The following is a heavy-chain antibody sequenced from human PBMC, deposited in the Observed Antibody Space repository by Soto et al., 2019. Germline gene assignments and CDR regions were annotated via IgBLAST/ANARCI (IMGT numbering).Heavy chain of an antibody. J-gene: IGHJ4*02. D-gene: IGHD2-15*01. Sequence: EVQLLESGGGLVQPGGSLRLSCAASGFTFSSYAMSWVRQAPGKGLEWVSAISGSGGSTYYADSVKGRFTISRDNSKKPRNRQRTSLRPKDTAEYYCAKDLAPSGDKAGGTYWGQGTRATASS. CDR1: GFTFSSYA. CDR3: AKDLAPSGDKAGGTY. CDR2: ISGSGGST. V-gene: IGHV3-23*01.